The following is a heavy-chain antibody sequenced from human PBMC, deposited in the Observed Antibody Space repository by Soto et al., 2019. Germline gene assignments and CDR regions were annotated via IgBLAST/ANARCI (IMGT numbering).Heavy chain of an antibody. Sequence: QVQLQQWGAGLLKPSETLSLRCVVNSGSFSGYYWTWLRQTPGKGREWIGEISHSGSTNYNPSLMSRVTMSADTSKKQFSLRLSSVTAADTALDFCARGYESSRRYLPLLDYWGQGTLVTVSS. CDR1: SGSFSGYY. CDR2: ISHSGST. J-gene: IGHJ4*02. D-gene: IGHD3-22*01. CDR3: ARGYESSRRYLPLLDY. V-gene: IGHV4-34*01.